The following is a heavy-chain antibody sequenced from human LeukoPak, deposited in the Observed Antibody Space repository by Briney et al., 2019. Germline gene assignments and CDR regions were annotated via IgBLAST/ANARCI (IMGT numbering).Heavy chain of an antibody. CDR1: GFTVDSNY. J-gene: IGHJ4*02. V-gene: IGHV3-53*01. CDR2: IYTGGNT. Sequence: GGSLRLSCAASGFTVDSNYLSWVRQAPGKRLEWVSTIYTGGNTYYAASVKGRFTISRDFSKNTVFLHMNSLRAEDTAMYYCARGDDSGYYDYFDYWGQGALVTVSS. CDR3: ARGDDSGYYDYFDY. D-gene: IGHD3-22*01.